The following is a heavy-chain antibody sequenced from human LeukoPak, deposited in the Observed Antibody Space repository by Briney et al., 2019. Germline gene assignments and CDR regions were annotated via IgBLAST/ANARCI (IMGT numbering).Heavy chain of an antibody. CDR1: GYDFTSYT. CDR3: ARGHRGYDFFDYESEFLDS. J-gene: IGHJ4*02. D-gene: IGHD5-12*01. V-gene: IGHV7-4-1*02. CDR2: INTNTENP. Sequence: ASVKVSCKTSGYDFTSYTMNWVRQAPAQGLEWMGWINTNTENPTYAQGFRGRFVFSVDTSASTAYLQISNLKAEDTAVYYCARGHRGYDFFDYESEFLDSWGQGSLVTVSS.